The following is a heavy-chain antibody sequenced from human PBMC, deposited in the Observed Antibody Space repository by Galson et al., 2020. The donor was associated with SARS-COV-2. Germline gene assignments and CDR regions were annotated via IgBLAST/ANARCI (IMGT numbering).Heavy chain of an antibody. J-gene: IGHJ4*02. V-gene: IGHV3-30-3*01. Sequence: PGGSLRLSCAASGFTFRSYTMHWVRQAPGKGLEWVAVISYDGSNKYYADSVKGRFTISRDNSKNTLFLQMNSLRADDTALYYCATGPTGSYYDYFDYWGQGTLVTVSS. D-gene: IGHD1-26*01. CDR1: GFTFRSYT. CDR2: ISYDGSNK. CDR3: ATGPTGSYYDYFDY.